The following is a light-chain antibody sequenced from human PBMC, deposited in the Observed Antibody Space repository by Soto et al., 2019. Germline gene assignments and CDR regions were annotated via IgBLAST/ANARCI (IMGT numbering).Light chain of an antibody. Sequence: EIVLTQSPGTLSLSPGERATLSCRASQSVSSSYLAWYQQKPGQAPRLLIYGASSRATGISDRFSGSGSGTDFTLTISRREPEDFAVYCCQQYSSPLMYTFGQGTQREIK. J-gene: IGKJ2*01. CDR3: QQYSSPLMYT. CDR1: QSVSSSY. V-gene: IGKV3-20*01. CDR2: GAS.